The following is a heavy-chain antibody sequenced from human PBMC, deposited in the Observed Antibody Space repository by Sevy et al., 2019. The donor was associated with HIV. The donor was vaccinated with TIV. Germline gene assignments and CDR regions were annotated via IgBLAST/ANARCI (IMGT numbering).Heavy chain of an antibody. V-gene: IGHV1-69*13. J-gene: IGHJ4*02. CDR2: IIPIFGTA. CDR1: GGTFSSYA. D-gene: IGHD1-26*01. Sequence: ASVKVSCKASGGTFSSYAISWVRQAPGQGLAWMGRIIPIFGTANYAQKFQGRVTITADESTSTAYMELSSLRSEDTAVYYCASGGIIVGAAFDYWGQGTLVTVSS. CDR3: ASGGIIVGAAFDY.